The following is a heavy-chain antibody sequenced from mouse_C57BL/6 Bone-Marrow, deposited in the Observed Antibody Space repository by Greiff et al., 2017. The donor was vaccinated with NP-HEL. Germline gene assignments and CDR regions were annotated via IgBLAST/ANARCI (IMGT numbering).Heavy chain of an antibody. CDR3: ARGIIWDWDGYLDY. CDR1: GYTFTSYW. Sequence: QVQLQQPGAELVKPGASVKLSCKASGYTFTSYWMQWVKQRPGQGLEWIGEIDPSDSYTNYNQKFKGKATLTVDTSSSTASMPLRSLTSADSAVFYSARGIIWDWDGYLDYWGQGTTLTVTS. D-gene: IGHD4-1*01. J-gene: IGHJ2*01. V-gene: IGHV1-50*01. CDR2: IDPSDSYT.